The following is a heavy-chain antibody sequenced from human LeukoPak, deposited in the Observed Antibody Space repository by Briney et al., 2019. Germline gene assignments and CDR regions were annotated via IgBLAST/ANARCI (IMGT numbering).Heavy chain of an antibody. Sequence: SETLSLTCTVSGGSISNYYWGWIRQAPGKGLEWIGSIYYSGSTYYNPSLKSRVTISVDTSKNQFSLKLSSVTAADTAVYYCARQAASAYYFGSGNWFDPWGQGTLVTVSS. J-gene: IGHJ5*02. CDR2: IYYSGST. D-gene: IGHD3-10*01. CDR1: GGSISNYY. V-gene: IGHV4-39*01. CDR3: ARQAASAYYFGSGNWFDP.